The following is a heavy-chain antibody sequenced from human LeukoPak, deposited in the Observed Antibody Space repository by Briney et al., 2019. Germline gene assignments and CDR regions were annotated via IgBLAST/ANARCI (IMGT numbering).Heavy chain of an antibody. CDR3: ARSPFPDYYDSSGYTLWYMDV. D-gene: IGHD3-22*01. V-gene: IGHV1-2*02. CDR1: GYTFTGYY. Sequence: ASVKVSCKASGYTFTGYYMHWVRQAPGQGLEWVGWINPNSGGTNYAQKFQGRVTMTRDTSISTAYMELSRLRSDGTAVYYCARSPFPDYYDSSGYTLWYMDVWGKGTTVTVSS. CDR2: INPNSGGT. J-gene: IGHJ6*03.